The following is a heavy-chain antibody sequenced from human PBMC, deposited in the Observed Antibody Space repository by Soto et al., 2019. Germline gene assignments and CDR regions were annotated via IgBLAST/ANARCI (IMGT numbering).Heavy chain of an antibody. V-gene: IGHV3-23*01. CDR2: ISGGGGTT. CDR1: GFSFNNFA. Sequence: GGSLRLSCVFSGFSFNNFAMSFVRQAPGEGLEWVSAISGGGGTTYYAESVKGRFTISRDNSKNKLYLQLNSLTVDDTAVYYCGKERGYYYYYGMDVWGQGTTVTSP. J-gene: IGHJ6*02. CDR3: GKERGYYYYYGMDV.